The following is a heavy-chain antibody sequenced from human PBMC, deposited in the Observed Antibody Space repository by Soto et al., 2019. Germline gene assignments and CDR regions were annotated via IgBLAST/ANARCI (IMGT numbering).Heavy chain of an antibody. J-gene: IGHJ3*02. CDR3: ATRYCSGGSCYFYAFDI. Sequence: PGESLKISCKGSGYSFTSYWIGWVRQMPGKGLEWMGIIYPGDSDTRYSPSFQGQVTISADKSISTAYLQWSSLKASDTAMYYCATRYCSGGSCYFYAFDIWGQGTMVTVSS. V-gene: IGHV5-51*01. CDR2: IYPGDSDT. CDR1: GYSFTSYW. D-gene: IGHD2-15*01.